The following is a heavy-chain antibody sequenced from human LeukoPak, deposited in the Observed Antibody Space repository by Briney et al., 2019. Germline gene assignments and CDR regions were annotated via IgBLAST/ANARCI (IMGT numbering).Heavy chain of an antibody. J-gene: IGHJ4*02. Sequence: GGSLRLSCAASGFTFSSYWMSWVRQAPGKGLEWVANIKQDGSEKYYVDSVKGRFTISRDNAKNSLYLQMNSLRVEDTAVYYCARVGGDDYFDYWGQGTLVTVSS. D-gene: IGHD4-17*01. CDR2: IKQDGSEK. CDR1: GFTFSSYW. CDR3: ARVGGDDYFDY. V-gene: IGHV3-7*01.